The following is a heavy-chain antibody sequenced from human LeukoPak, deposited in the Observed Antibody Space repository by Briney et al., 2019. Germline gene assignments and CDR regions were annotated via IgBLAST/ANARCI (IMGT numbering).Heavy chain of an antibody. Sequence: TGGSLRLSCAASGFTFTNYWMSWVRQAPGKGPEWVANIKHDESKTYYNDSVKGRFTISRDNAKNSLFLQMNSLRAEDTAVYYCARDASLYCAGDTCYWAFDHWGQGTLVTVSS. CDR3: ARDASLYCAGDTCYWAFDH. V-gene: IGHV3-7*01. CDR2: IKHDESKT. CDR1: GFTFTNYW. J-gene: IGHJ4*02. D-gene: IGHD2-21*02.